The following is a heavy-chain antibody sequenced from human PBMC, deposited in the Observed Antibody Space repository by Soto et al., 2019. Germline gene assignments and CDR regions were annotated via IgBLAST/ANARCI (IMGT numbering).Heavy chain of an antibody. V-gene: IGHV1-69*06. CDR3: AKCGAKDSSGYQEVENDY. CDR2: IIPIFGTA. Sequence: SVKVSCKASGGTFSSYAISWVRQAPGQGLEWMGGIIPIFGTANYAQKFQGRVTITADNSKNTVYLQMNSLRAEDTAVYYCAKCGAKDSSGYQEVENDYWGQGTPVTVSS. CDR1: GGTFSSYA. D-gene: IGHD3-22*01. J-gene: IGHJ4*02.